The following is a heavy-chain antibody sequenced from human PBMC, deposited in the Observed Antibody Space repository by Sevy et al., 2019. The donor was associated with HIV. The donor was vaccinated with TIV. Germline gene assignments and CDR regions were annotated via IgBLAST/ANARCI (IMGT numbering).Heavy chain of an antibody. CDR3: ARHYDYGGNSGDFDI. Sequence: GSLRLSCAASGFTFSSYAMHWVRQAPGKGLEWVAVISYDGSNKYYADSVKGRFSISRDNSKNTLYLQMNSLRAEDTAVYYCARHYDYGGNSGDFDIWGQGTMVTVSS. J-gene: IGHJ3*02. CDR2: ISYDGSNK. D-gene: IGHD4-17*01. V-gene: IGHV3-30-3*01. CDR1: GFTFSSYA.